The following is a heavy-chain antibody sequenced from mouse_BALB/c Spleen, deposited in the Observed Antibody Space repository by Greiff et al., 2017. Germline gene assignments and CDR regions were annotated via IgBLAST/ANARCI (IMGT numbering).Heavy chain of an antibody. Sequence: EVQLVESGGGLVQPGGSLKLSCAASGFTFSSYGMSWVRQTPDKRLELVATINSNGGSTYYPDSVKGRFTISRDNAKNTLYLQMSSLKSEDTAMYDCAREGYGNYSAWFAYWGQGTLVTVSA. CDR3: AREGYGNYSAWFAY. V-gene: IGHV5-6-3*01. CDR2: INSNGGST. J-gene: IGHJ3*01. D-gene: IGHD2-10*02. CDR1: GFTFSSYG.